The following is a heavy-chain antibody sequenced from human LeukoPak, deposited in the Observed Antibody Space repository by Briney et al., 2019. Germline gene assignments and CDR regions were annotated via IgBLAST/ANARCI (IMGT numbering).Heavy chain of an antibody. CDR1: GFTFSSYS. D-gene: IGHD3-22*01. CDR2: ISSSSSTI. CDR3: ARDWHYYDISGYRTGDH. V-gene: IGHV3-48*04. Sequence: PGGSLRLSCAASGFTFSSYSMNWVRQAPGKGLEWVSYISSSSSTIYYADSVKGRFTISRDNAKNSLYLQMNSLRAEDTAVYYCARDWHYYDISGYRTGDHWGQGTLVTVSS. J-gene: IGHJ4*02.